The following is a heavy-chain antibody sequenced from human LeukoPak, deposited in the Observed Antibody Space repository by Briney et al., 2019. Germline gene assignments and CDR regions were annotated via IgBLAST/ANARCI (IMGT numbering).Heavy chain of an antibody. V-gene: IGHV3-30*02. CDR3: AKDFIGPITMVRGVILSY. D-gene: IGHD3-10*01. CDR2: IRYDGSNK. J-gene: IGHJ4*02. CDR1: GFTFSSYG. Sequence: PGGSLRLSCAASGFTFSSYGMHWVRQAPGKGLEWVAFIRYDGSNKYYADSVKGRFTISRDNSKNTLYLQMNGLRAEDTAVYYCAKDFIGPITMVRGVILSYWGQGTLVTVSS.